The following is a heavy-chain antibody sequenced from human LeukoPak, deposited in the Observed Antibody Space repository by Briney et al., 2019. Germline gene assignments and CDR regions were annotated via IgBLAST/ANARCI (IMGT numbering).Heavy chain of an antibody. Sequence: PSETLSPTCTVPGGSISSYYWSWIRQPPGKGLGWIGYIYYIGRTNYKPSLKSRVTISVDTSQKQLSLNLSSVTAPDTAAYYCGALSRSYVDSGPWGQGTLVTVSS. CDR1: GGSISSYY. CDR2: IYYIGRT. V-gene: IGHV4-59*12. J-gene: IGHJ5*02. D-gene: IGHD1-26*01. CDR3: GALSRSYVDSGP.